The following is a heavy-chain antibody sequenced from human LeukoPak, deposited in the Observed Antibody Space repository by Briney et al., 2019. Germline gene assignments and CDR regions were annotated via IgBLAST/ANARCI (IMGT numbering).Heavy chain of an antibody. CDR2: ISGSGGST. Sequence: GRSLRLSCAASGFTFSSYAMSSVREAPGPGVKWVSAISGSGGSTYYADSVKGRFTISRDNSKNTLYLQMNSLKAEDTAVYYCAKGTTFGGVTPFDPWGQGTLVTVSA. CDR1: GFTFSSYA. CDR3: AKGTTFGGVTPFDP. V-gene: IGHV3-23*01. D-gene: IGHD3-3*01. J-gene: IGHJ5*02.